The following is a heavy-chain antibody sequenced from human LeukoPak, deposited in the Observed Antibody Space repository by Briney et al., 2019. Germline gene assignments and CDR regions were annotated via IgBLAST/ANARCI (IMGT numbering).Heavy chain of an antibody. CDR1: GFNVSSNY. V-gene: IGHV3-66*01. CDR2: VYSDGST. D-gene: IGHD6-13*01. J-gene: IGHJ4*02. Sequence: GGSLRLSCAASGFNVSSNYMSWVRQAPGKGLEWVSVVYSDGSTYYADSVKGRFTISRDNSKNTLYLQVNSLRAEDTAVYYCARDRRAPIAAAGTVDYWGQGTLVTVSS. CDR3: ARDRRAPIAAAGTVDY.